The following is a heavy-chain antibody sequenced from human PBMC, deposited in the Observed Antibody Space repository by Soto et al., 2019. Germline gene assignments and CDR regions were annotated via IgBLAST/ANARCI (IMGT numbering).Heavy chain of an antibody. D-gene: IGHD6-6*01. CDR1: GGTFSSYA. V-gene: IGHV1-69*06. J-gene: IGHJ6*02. Sequence: SVKVSCKASGGTFSSYAISWVRQAPGQVLEWMGGIIPIFGTANYAQKFQGRVTITADKSTSTAYMELSSLRSEDTAVYYCASGSSIAARQYYYYYGMDVWGQGTTVTVSS. CDR3: ASGSSIAARQYYYYYGMDV. CDR2: IIPIFGTA.